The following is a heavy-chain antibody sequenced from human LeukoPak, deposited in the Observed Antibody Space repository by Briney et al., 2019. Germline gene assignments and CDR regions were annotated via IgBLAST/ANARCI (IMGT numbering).Heavy chain of an antibody. D-gene: IGHD6-19*01. CDR1: GFTFSSYG. J-gene: IGHJ4*02. Sequence: PGGSLRLSCAASGFTFSSYGMHWVRQAPGKGLEWVAVIWYDGSNKYYADSVKGRFTISRDNSKNTLYLQMNSLRADDTAVYYCAKNYRWLDSFDYWGQGTLVTVSS. V-gene: IGHV3-33*06. CDR2: IWYDGSNK. CDR3: AKNYRWLDSFDY.